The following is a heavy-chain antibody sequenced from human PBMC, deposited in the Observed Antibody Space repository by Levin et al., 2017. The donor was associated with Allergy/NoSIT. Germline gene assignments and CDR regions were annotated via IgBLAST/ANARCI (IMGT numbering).Heavy chain of an antibody. CDR2: ISGSGGST. V-gene: IGHV3-23*01. Sequence: GESLKISCAASGFTFSSYAMSWVRQAPGKGLEWVSAISGSGGSTYYADSVKGRFTISRDNSKNTLYLQMNSLRAEDTAVYYCAKVTMIVVVTQPAVWFDPWGQGTLVTVSS. CDR1: GFTFSSYA. J-gene: IGHJ5*02. CDR3: AKVTMIVVVTQPAVWFDP. D-gene: IGHD3-22*01.